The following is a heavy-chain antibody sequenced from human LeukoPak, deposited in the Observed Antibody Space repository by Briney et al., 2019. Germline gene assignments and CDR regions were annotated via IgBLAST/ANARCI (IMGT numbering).Heavy chain of an antibody. V-gene: IGHV3-7*01. CDR1: GFTFSSYW. CDR2: IKQDGSEK. D-gene: IGHD1-7*01. CDR3: ASNWNYVRGYGMDV. Sequence: PGRSLRLSCAASGFTFSSYWMSWVRQTPGKGLEWVANIKQDGSEKHYVDSVKGRFTISRDNAKNSLYLQMSSLRAEDTAVYYCASNWNYVRGYGMDVWGQGTTVTVSS. J-gene: IGHJ6*02.